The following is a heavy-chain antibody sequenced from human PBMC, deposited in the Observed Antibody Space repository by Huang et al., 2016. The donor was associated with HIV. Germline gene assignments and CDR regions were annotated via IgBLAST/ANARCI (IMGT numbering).Heavy chain of an antibody. J-gene: IGHJ4*02. CDR2: INLDGSER. Sequence: EVHLVESGGGLVRPGRSLRLSCAAAGFTFRSYWMNWVGQAPGRGLEGVANINLDGSERFYVDSVRGRFTISRDNANNSVSLQLNSLKAEDTGVYYCARGFQAKPGDYWGQGTLVTVSS. V-gene: IGHV3-7*01. CDR1: GFTFRSYW. CDR3: ARGFQAKPGDY.